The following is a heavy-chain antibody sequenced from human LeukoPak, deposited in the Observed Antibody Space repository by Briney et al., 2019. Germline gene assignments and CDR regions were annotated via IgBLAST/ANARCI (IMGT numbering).Heavy chain of an antibody. Sequence: EGSLRLSCAASGFTFSTYAMNWVRQAPGKGLEWVSTIAPNGATYYGDSVKGRFTVSRDNSKNTLFLQMNSLRAEDTAVYYCAKYRIITRSPFDYWGQGTLVTVSS. J-gene: IGHJ4*02. CDR2: IAPNGAT. D-gene: IGHD3-10*01. V-gene: IGHV3-23*01. CDR3: AKYRIITRSPFDY. CDR1: GFTFSTYA.